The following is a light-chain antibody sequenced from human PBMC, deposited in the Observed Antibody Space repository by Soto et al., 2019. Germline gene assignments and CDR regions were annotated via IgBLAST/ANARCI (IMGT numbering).Light chain of an antibody. Sequence: EIVFTQSPGTLSLSPGERGSLSCRASQSVSSSYLAWYQQKPGQAPRLLIYGASSRATGIPDRFSGSGSATDFTPTISRLEPEDFAVYYCQQYGSSPFTFGPGTKVDIK. CDR2: GAS. CDR3: QQYGSSPFT. J-gene: IGKJ3*01. CDR1: QSVSSSY. V-gene: IGKV3-20*01.